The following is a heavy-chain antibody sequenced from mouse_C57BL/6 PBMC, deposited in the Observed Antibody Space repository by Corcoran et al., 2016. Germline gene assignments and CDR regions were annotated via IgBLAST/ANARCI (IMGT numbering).Heavy chain of an antibody. J-gene: IGHJ1*03. CDR3: ARPPDYYGSSPWV. Sequence: DVQLQESGPGLVKPSQSLSLTCSVTGYSITSGYYWNWIRQFPGNKLEWMGYISYDGSNNYNPSLKNRISITCDTSKNQFFLKLNSVTTEDTATYYCARPPDYYGSSPWVWGTGTTVTVSS. CDR2: ISYDGSN. V-gene: IGHV3-6*01. D-gene: IGHD1-1*01. CDR1: GYSITSGYY.